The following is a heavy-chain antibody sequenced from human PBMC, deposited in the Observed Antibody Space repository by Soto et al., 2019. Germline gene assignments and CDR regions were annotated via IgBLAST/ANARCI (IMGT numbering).Heavy chain of an antibody. D-gene: IGHD5-12*01. V-gene: IGHV3-30-3*01. CDR2: ISYDGSNK. CDR1: GFTFSSYA. CDR3: ARGAEMATD. Sequence: QVQLVESGGGVVQPGRSLRLSCAASGFTFSSYAMHWVRQAPGKGLEWVAVISYDGSNKYYADSVKGRFTISRDNSKNTLYLQMNSRRAEDTAVYYCARGAEMATDWGQGTLVTVSS. J-gene: IGHJ4*02.